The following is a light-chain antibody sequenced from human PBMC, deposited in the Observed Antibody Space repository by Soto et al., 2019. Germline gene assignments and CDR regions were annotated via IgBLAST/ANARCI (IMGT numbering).Light chain of an antibody. V-gene: IGLV1-40*01. CDR3: SSYTSSGTLV. CDR1: SSNIGTGYE. J-gene: IGLJ2*01. CDR2: EVS. Sequence: QSVLTQPPSVSGAPGQRVNISCNGRSSNIGTGYEVHWYRQLPGTAPKLVIYEVSNRPSGVSIRFSGSKSGNTASLTISGLQAEDEADYYCSSYTSSGTLVFGGGTQLTVL.